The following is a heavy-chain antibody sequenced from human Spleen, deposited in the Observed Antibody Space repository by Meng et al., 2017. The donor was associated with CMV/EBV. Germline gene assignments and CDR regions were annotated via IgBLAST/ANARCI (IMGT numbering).Heavy chain of an antibody. D-gene: IGHD6-19*01. Sequence: SGLTFSYYAMSWVRQVPGKGLEWVSGIYTDHTSTYFQESVKGRFTISRDNSRDTLYLQMNSLRGEDTAIYYCARVARGSGWSYYFDHWGQGILVTVSS. CDR2: IYTDHTST. CDR3: ARVARGSGWSYYFDH. J-gene: IGHJ4*02. CDR1: GLTFSYYA. V-gene: IGHV3-23*03.